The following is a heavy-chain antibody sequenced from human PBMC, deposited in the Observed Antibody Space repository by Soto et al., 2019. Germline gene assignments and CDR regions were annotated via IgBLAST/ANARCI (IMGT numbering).Heavy chain of an antibody. D-gene: IGHD7-27*01. Sequence: EVQLLESGGGLVQPGGSLRLSCAASGFTFSSYAMSWVRQAPGKGLEWVSAISGSGGSTYYADSVKGRFTISRDNSNNTLYLQMNSLRAEDTALYYCALNGEPRDRPYWGQGPLVTVSS. CDR3: ALNGEPRDRPY. J-gene: IGHJ4*02. V-gene: IGHV3-23*01. CDR1: GFTFSSYA. CDR2: ISGSGGST.